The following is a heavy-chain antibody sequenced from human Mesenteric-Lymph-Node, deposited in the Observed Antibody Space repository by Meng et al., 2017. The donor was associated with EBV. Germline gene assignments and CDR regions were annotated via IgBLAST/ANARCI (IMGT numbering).Heavy chain of an antibody. J-gene: IGHJ4*02. V-gene: IGHV4-4*02. CDR3: ARDRGGGYDRGYYFDY. Sequence: DPWLFRPAGTSSSGGDVPGGSISISNGGSWVRPPPGRGLEWIGEIYHNGITNNNPSLKSRVPISLDKSKNHFILKLSSGTAADTAVYYCARDRGGGYDRGYYFDYWGQGTLVTVSS. D-gene: IGHD3-22*01. CDR1: GGSISISNG. CDR2: IYHNGIT.